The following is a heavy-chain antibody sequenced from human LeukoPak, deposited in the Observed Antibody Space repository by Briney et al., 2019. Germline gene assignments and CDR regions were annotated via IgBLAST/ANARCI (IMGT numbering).Heavy chain of an antibody. J-gene: IGHJ5*02. V-gene: IGHV3-64*04. Sequence: GGSLRLSCSASGFTFSNYAMNWFRQAPGKGLEYVSVIGPNGGDAYYADSVKGRFTISRDNSKNTLYLQMNSLRAEDTAVYYCAKEAIAVAGNNWFDPWGQGTLVTVSS. CDR1: GFTFSNYA. CDR3: AKEAIAVAGNNWFDP. CDR2: IGPNGGDA. D-gene: IGHD6-19*01.